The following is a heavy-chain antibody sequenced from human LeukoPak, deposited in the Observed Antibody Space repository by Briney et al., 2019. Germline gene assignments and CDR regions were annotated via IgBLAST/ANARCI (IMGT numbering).Heavy chain of an antibody. Sequence: PGGSLRLSCTASGFTFGDYAMSWFRQAPGKGLEWVSVISGSGRYIYYGDSVRGRFTISRDNAKNSVLLEINSLRVEDTAVYYCATGLEDSNIDYWGQGTLVTVSS. CDR3: ATGLEDSNIDY. CDR1: GFTFGDYA. J-gene: IGHJ4*02. CDR2: ISGSGRYI. V-gene: IGHV3-21*01.